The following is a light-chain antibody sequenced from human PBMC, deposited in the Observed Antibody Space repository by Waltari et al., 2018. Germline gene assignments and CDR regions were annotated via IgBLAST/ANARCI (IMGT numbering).Light chain of an antibody. CDR1: KSVGNN. J-gene: IGKJ2*01. CDR3: QQYNEWPYT. Sequence: ETIMTQSPATLSVSPGETATLSCRASKSVGNNIAWFQQTPGQAPRLLIYVTSSRSTNFPGGFSGAGSGTDFTLTISGLQSEDFAVYYCQQYNEWPYTFGQGT. CDR2: VTS. V-gene: IGKV3-15*01.